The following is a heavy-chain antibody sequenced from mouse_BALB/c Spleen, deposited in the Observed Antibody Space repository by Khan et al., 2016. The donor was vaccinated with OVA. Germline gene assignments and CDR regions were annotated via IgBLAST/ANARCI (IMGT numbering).Heavy chain of an antibody. CDR3: ARNYDYDEGLGY. CDR1: GFSLINYG. CDR2: IWGGGST. V-gene: IGHV2-2*02. J-gene: IGHJ3*01. D-gene: IGHD2-4*01. Sequence: QVQLKQSGPGLVQPSQSLSITCTVSGFSLINYGVHWVRQSPGKGLEWLGVIWGGGSTDYNTAFISRLTISKDNSKSQVFFKMNSLQTNDTAIYYCARNYDYDEGLGYWGQGTLVTVSA.